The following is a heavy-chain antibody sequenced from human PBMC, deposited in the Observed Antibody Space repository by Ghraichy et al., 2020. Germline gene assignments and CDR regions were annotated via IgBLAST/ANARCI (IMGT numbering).Heavy chain of an antibody. CDR1: GGSFSGYY. D-gene: IGHD6-19*01. CDR3: ARLKQWLSANYYYYGMVV. CDR2: INHSGST. Sequence: SETLSLTCAVYGGSFSGYYWSWIRQPPGKGLEWIGEINHSGSTNYNPSLKSRVTISVDTSKNQFSLKLSSVTAADTAVYYCARLKQWLSANYYYYGMVVWGQGTTVTVSS. J-gene: IGHJ6*02. V-gene: IGHV4-34*01.